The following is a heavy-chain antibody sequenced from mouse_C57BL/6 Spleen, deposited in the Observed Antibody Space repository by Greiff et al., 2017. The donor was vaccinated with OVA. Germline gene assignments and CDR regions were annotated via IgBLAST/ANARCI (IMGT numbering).Heavy chain of an antibody. D-gene: IGHD1-1*01. J-gene: IGHJ1*03. CDR1: GYTFTSYW. Sequence: QVQLQQPGTDLVKPGASVKLSCKASGYTFTSYWMHWVKQTPGQGLEWIGNINPSNGGTNYNEKFKSKVTMTVDKSSSTAYMQRSSLTSEDSAVYCGARSTVVATGYFDDWGTGTTVTVSS. V-gene: IGHV1-53*01. CDR2: INPSNGGT. CDR3: ARSTVVATGYFDD.